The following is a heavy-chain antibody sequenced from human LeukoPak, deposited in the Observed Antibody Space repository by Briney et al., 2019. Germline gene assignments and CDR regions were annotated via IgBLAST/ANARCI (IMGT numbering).Heavy chain of an antibody. J-gene: IGHJ4*02. CDR2: IYYSGST. CDR3: ASPPPGYSYGYVYDSSGYYAY. Sequence: SETLSLTCTVSGGSISSSSYYWGWIRQPPGKGLEWIGSIYYSGSTYYNPSLKSRVTISVDTSKNQFSLKLSSVTAADTAVYYCASPPPGYSYGYVYDSSGYYAYWGQGTLVTVSS. V-gene: IGHV4-39*07. CDR1: GGSISSSSYY. D-gene: IGHD3-22*01.